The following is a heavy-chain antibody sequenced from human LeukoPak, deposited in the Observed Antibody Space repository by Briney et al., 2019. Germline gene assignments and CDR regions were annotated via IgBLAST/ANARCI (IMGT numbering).Heavy chain of an antibody. J-gene: IGHJ4*02. D-gene: IGHD6-19*01. CDR1: GDSVSSSNYY. CDR2: IYYSGST. CDR3: ARQTLADDIDY. Sequence: PSETLSLTCTVSGDSVSSSNYYWAWIRQPPGKGLEWIGNIYYSGSTYYNPSLKSRLTISVDTSKNQFSLKLNSVTAADTAVYYCARQTLADDIDYWGQGTLVTVSS. V-gene: IGHV4-39*01.